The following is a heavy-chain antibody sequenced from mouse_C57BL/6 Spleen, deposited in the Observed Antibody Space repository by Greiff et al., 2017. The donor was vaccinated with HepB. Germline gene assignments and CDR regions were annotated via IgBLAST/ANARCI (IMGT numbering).Heavy chain of an antibody. Sequence: QVQLQQPGAELVKPGASVKLSCKASGYTFTSYWMQWVKQSPGQGLEWIGEIDPSDSYTNYNQKFKGKATLTVDTSSSTAYMQLSSLTSEDSAVYYCARERSHFDYWGQGTTLTVSS. CDR1: GYTFTSYW. J-gene: IGHJ2*01. V-gene: IGHV1-50*01. CDR2: IDPSDSYT. CDR3: ARERSHFDY.